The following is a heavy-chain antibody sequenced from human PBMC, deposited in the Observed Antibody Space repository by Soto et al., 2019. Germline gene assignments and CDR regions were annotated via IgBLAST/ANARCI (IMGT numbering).Heavy chain of an antibody. CDR2: VYTSGST. CDR3: AVTYGDYAQIFDY. J-gene: IGHJ4*02. Sequence: SETLSLTCTVSGDSINSYWWSWIRQSAGKGLEWIGRVYTSGSTNYNPSLKSRVTISVDTSKNQFSLKLSSVTAADTAVYYCAVTYGDYAQIFDYWGQGTLVTVSS. CDR1: GDSINSYW. D-gene: IGHD4-17*01. V-gene: IGHV4-4*07.